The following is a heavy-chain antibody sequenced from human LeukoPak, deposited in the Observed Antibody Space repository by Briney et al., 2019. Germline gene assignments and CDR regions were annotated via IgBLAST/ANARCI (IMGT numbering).Heavy chain of an antibody. CDR1: GFTVSNAW. V-gene: IGHV3-15*01. J-gene: IGHJ3*02. CDR3: NTGPETYYYDSSGYPKGAFDI. Sequence: GGSLRLSCAASGFTVSNAWMSRVRQAPGKGLEWVGCIKSKTDGGTTDYAAPVKGRFTISRDDSKNTLYLQMNSLKTEDTAVYYCNTGPETYYYDSSGYPKGAFDIWGQGTMVTVSS. D-gene: IGHD3-22*01. CDR2: IKSKTDGGTT.